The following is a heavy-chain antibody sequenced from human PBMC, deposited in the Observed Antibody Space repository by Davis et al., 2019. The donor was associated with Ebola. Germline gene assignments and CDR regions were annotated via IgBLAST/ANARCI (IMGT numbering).Heavy chain of an antibody. J-gene: IGHJ6*01. CDR1: RESSSGYC. Sequence: SSPLSPPVHLHRESSSGYCWHRLRGPPGRGLVCLGGIIHSKSINYTPPLKSRVTISVDTSKNQFSLTLSSVTAADTAVYYCARDLRGYSYGQGTYYDNGMDVWGQGTTVTVSS. CDR2: IIHSKSI. D-gene: IGHD5-18*01. CDR3: ARDLRGYSYGQGTYYDNGMDV. V-gene: IGHV4-34*12.